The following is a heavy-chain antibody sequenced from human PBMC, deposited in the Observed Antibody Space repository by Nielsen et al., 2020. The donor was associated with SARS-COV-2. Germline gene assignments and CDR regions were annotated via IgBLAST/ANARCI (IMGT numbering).Heavy chain of an antibody. CDR3: AKEDLEMDYGMDV. Sequence: SETLSLTCTVSGGSIRSGSYYWSWIRQPAGKGLEWIGRIYTSGSTNYNPSLKSRVTISIDTSKNQFSLKLSSVAAADTAVYYCAKEDLEMDYGMDVWGQGTTVTVSS. CDR1: GGSIRSGSYY. D-gene: IGHD2-2*03. J-gene: IGHJ6*02. CDR2: IYTSGST. V-gene: IGHV4-61*02.